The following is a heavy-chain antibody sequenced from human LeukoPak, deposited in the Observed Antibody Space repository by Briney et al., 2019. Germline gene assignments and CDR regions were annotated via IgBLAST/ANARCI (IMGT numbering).Heavy chain of an antibody. Sequence: GGSLRLSCEASGFTFNDNWMHWVRQAPGKGLAWVSHINRDGGLTNYADSVKGRFTISRDNARNTLYLQMNSLRADDTAIYFCAREEHRLAAAGTSAFDLGGQGTLVTVSP. V-gene: IGHV3-74*01. CDR2: INRDGGLT. D-gene: IGHD6-13*01. CDR3: AREEHRLAAAGTSAFDL. J-gene: IGHJ3*01. CDR1: GFTFNDNW.